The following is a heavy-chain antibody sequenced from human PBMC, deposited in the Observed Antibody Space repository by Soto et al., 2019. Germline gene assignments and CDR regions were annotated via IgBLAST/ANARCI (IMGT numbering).Heavy chain of an antibody. J-gene: IGHJ3*02. CDR2: IYYSGST. Sequence: PSETLSLTCTVSGGSISSYYWSWIRQPPGKGPEWIGYIYYSGSTNYNPSLKSRVTISVDTSKNQFSLKLSSVTAADTAVYYCARGGVITSSSDAFDIWGQGTMVTVSS. CDR1: GGSISSYY. V-gene: IGHV4-59*01. D-gene: IGHD3-10*01. CDR3: ARGGVITSSSDAFDI.